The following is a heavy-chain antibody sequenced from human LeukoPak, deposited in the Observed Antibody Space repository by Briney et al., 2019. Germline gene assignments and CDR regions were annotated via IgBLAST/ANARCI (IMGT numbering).Heavy chain of an antibody. J-gene: IGHJ3*02. CDR2: IYYSGST. CDR1: GVSISSSSYY. D-gene: IGHD2-2*01. V-gene: IGHV4-39*01. Sequence: PSETLSLTCTVSGVSISSSSYYWGWIRQPPGKGMEWIGSIYYSGSTYYNPSLKSRVTISVDTSKNQFSLKLSSVTAADTAVYYCARNQLLWRGAFDIWGQGTMVTVSS. CDR3: ARNQLLWRGAFDI.